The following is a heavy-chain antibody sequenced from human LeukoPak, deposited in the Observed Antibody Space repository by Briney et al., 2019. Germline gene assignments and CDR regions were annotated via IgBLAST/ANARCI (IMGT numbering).Heavy chain of an antibody. CDR1: GGSISSSSYY. V-gene: IGHV4-39*07. CDR3: ARSVDTAMVLYFDY. CDR2: ICYSGST. J-gene: IGHJ4*02. D-gene: IGHD5-18*01. Sequence: SSETLSLTCTVSGGSISSSSYYWGWIRQPPGKGLEWIGSICYSGSTYYNPSLKSRVTISVDTSKNQFSLKLSSVTAADTAVYYCARSVDTAMVLYFDYWGQGTLDTVSS.